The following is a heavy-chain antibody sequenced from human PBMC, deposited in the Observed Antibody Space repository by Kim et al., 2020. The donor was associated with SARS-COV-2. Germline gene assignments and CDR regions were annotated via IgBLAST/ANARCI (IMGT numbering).Heavy chain of an antibody. CDR3: ARGLWMGYYYGMDV. J-gene: IGHJ6*02. CDR2: IYYSGST. D-gene: IGHD5-18*01. Sequence: SETLSLTCTVSGGSISSYYWSWIRQPPGKGLEWIGYIYYSGSTNYNPSLKSRVTISVDTSKNQFSLKLSSVTAADTAVYYCARGLWMGYYYGMDVWGQGTTVTVSS. V-gene: IGHV4-59*01. CDR1: GGSISSYY.